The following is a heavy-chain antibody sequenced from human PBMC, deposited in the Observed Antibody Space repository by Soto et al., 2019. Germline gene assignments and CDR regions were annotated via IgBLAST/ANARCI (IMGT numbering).Heavy chain of an antibody. V-gene: IGHV4-59*01. J-gene: IGHJ4*02. CDR3: ARAVITFGGAYRYPFDY. CDR2: IHYSGGT. D-gene: IGHD3-16*01. CDR1: GGPISSYY. Sequence: PSETLSLTCNVSGGPISSYYWSWIRQPPGKGLEWIGYIHYSGGTNYNPSLKSRVTISVDTSKNRFSLDLSSVTAADTAVYYCARAVITFGGAYRYPFDYWGQGTLVTVSS.